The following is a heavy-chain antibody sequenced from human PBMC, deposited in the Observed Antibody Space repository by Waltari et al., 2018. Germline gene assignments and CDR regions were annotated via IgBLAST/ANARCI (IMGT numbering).Heavy chain of an antibody. Sequence: EVQLVESGGGLVQPGGSLRLSCAASGFTFSSYWISWVRQAPGKGLEWVANIKQDGSEKYYVDSVKGRFTISRDNAKNSLYLQMNSLRAEDTAVYYCARATVTSDFDYWGQGTLVTVSS. CDR2: IKQDGSEK. V-gene: IGHV3-7*01. D-gene: IGHD4-17*01. CDR1: GFTFSSYW. J-gene: IGHJ4*02. CDR3: ARATVTSDFDY.